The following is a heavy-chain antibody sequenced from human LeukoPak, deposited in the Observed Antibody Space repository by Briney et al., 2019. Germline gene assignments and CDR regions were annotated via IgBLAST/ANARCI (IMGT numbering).Heavy chain of an antibody. CDR2: IYYSGST. CDR3: ATQEFYGSGSYFLE. V-gene: IGHV4-59*08. Sequence: SETLSLTCTVSGGSISSYYWSWIRQPPGKGLEWIGYIYYSGSTNYNPSLKSRVTISVDTSKNHFSLKLSSVTAADTAVYYCATQEFYGSGSYFLEWGRGTLVTVSS. J-gene: IGHJ4*02. D-gene: IGHD3-10*01. CDR1: GGSISSYY.